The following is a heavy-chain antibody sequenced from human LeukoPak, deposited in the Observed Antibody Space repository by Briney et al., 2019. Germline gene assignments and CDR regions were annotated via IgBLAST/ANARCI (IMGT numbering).Heavy chain of an antibody. V-gene: IGHV3-30-3*01. CDR1: GFTFSYYT. CDR2: ISYDGSNK. D-gene: IGHD3-22*01. CDR3: ARVLNYYDSSGYYFSY. J-gene: IGHJ4*02. Sequence: PGRSLGLSCAASGFTFSYYTMHWVRQAPGKGLEWVAVISYDGSNKYYADSVKGRFTISRDNSKNTLYLQMNSLRAEDTAVYYCARVLNYYDSSGYYFSYWGQGTLVTVSS.